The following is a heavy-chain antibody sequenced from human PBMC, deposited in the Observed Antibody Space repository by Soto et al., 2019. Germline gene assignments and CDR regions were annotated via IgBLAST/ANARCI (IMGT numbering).Heavy chain of an antibody. CDR3: ARDLGYCSSTSCYPGGVFDY. CDR1: GFTFSSYW. Sequence: EVQLVESGGGLVQPGGSLRLSCAASGFTFSSYWMSWVRQAPGKGLEWVANIKQDGSEKYYVDSVKGRFTISRDNAKSSLYLQMNSLRAEDTAVYYCARDLGYCSSTSCYPGGVFDYWGQGTLVTVSS. D-gene: IGHD2-2*01. J-gene: IGHJ4*02. CDR2: IKQDGSEK. V-gene: IGHV3-7*01.